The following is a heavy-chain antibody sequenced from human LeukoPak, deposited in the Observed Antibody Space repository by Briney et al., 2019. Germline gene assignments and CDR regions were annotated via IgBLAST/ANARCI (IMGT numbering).Heavy chain of an antibody. V-gene: IGHV3-30-3*01. CDR1: GFTFSNYA. CDR2: ISSYDGSNK. J-gene: IGHJ4*02. D-gene: IGHD5-12*01. Sequence: GRSLRLSCAASGFTFSNYAMHWVRQAPGKGLEWVAVISSYDGSNKYYADAVKGRFTISRDNSKNTLYLQMNSLRAEDTGVYYCASVGGYDPLFDYWGQGTLVTVSS. CDR3: ASVGGYDPLFDY.